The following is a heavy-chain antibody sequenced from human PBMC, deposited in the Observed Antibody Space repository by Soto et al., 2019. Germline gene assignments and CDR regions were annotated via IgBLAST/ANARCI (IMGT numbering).Heavy chain of an antibody. V-gene: IGHV1-69*01. Sequence: QVQLVQSGAEVKKPGSSVKVSCKAPGGTFSSYAISWVRQAPGQGLEWMGGVIPIFGTAKYAQKFQGRVTITADESTSTGYMELRSLRPEDTAVYYCARSQGGSSSLDIYYYYYYGMDVWGQGTTVTVSS. CDR3: ARSQGGSSSLDIYYYYYYGMDV. J-gene: IGHJ6*02. CDR2: VIPIFGTA. CDR1: GGTFSSYA. D-gene: IGHD2-15*01.